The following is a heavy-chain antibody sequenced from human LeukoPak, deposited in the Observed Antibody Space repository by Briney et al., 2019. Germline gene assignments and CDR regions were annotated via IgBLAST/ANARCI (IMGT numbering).Heavy chain of an antibody. CDR1: GFTFSTYW. J-gene: IGHJ4*02. CDR3: ARLYCSGATCYANLDY. Sequence: GGSLRLSCAASGFTFSTYWMSWVRQAPGKGREWVANIKQDGSQTYYVDSVRGRFTISRDNAKNSLYLQMNSPTAEDTAVYYCARLYCSGATCYANLDYWGQGTLVAVSS. V-gene: IGHV3-7*04. CDR2: IKQDGSQT. D-gene: IGHD2-15*01.